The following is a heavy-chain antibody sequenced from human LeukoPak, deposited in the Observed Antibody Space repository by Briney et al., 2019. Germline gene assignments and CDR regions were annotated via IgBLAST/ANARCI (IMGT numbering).Heavy chain of an antibody. Sequence: GASVKVSCKASGYTFTSYDINWVRQATGQGLEWMGIINPSGGSTSYAQKFQGRVTMTRDMSTSTVYMELSSLRSEDTAVYYCARSQERSSGSYLYWGQGTLVTVSS. CDR2: INPSGGST. CDR3: ARSQERSSGSYLY. CDR1: GYTFTSYD. V-gene: IGHV1-46*01. D-gene: IGHD3-10*01. J-gene: IGHJ4*02.